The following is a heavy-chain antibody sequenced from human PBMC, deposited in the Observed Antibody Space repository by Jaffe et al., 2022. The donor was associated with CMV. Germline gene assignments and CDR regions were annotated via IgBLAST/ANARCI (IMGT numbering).Heavy chain of an antibody. Sequence: QVQLVESGGGVVQPGRSLRLSCAASGFTFSSYGMHWVRQAPGKGLEWVAVIWYDGSNKYYADSVKGRFTISRDNSKNTLYLQMNSLRAEDTAVYYCARDDPPLFTLPNSRDGYNLGYWGQGTLVTVSS. V-gene: IGHV3-33*08. CDR2: IWYDGSNK. CDR1: GFTFSSYG. D-gene: IGHD3-22*01. CDR3: ARDDPPLFTLPNSRDGYNLGY. J-gene: IGHJ4*02.